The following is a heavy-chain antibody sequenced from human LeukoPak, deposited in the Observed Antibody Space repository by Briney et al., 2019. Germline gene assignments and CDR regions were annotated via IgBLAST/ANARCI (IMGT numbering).Heavy chain of an antibody. Sequence: ASVKVSCKASGYTFTGYYMHWVRQAPGQGLEWMGWINPNSGGTNYAQKFQGRVTMTRDTSISTAYMELSRLRSDDTAVYYCARAPRRDYGDKTSAEYFQHWGQGTLVTVSS. CDR2: INPNSGGT. D-gene: IGHD4-17*01. V-gene: IGHV1-2*02. J-gene: IGHJ1*01. CDR3: ARAPRRDYGDKTSAEYFQH. CDR1: GYTFTGYY.